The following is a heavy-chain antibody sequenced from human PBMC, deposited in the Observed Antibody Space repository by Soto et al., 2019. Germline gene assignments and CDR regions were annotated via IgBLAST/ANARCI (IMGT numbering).Heavy chain of an antibody. D-gene: IGHD4-17*01. Sequence: QVQLQESGPGLVKPSGTLSLTCTVSGGSMSSSNWWNWVRQPPGKGLEWIRETHHSGRTNYNPSLQNLVTIPVDKSKNPFSLKLSSVTTAGTAVSYCASSEATVGDYWSQGTLVSV. CDR2: THHSGRT. J-gene: IGHJ4*02. CDR1: GGSMSSSNW. V-gene: IGHV4-4*02. CDR3: ASSEATVGDY.